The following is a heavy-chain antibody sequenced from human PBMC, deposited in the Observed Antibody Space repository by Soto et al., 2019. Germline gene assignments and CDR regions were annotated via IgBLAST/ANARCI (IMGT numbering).Heavy chain of an antibody. CDR3: AKDVR. V-gene: IGHV3-7*04. CDR1: GFTFSSHW. Sequence: EVHLVESGGDLVQPGGSLRLSCAASGFTFSSHWMSWVRQAPGKGLEWVANIKGDGSEKYYVDSMKGRFTISRDNAKNSLFLQMNSLRVEDTALYYCAKDVRWGQGTLVTVSS. J-gene: IGHJ4*02. CDR2: IKGDGSEK.